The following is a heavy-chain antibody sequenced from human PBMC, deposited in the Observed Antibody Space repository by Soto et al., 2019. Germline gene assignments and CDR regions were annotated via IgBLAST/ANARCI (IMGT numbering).Heavy chain of an antibody. J-gene: IGHJ6*03. CDR3: ARLGPNYDFWSGYVPDYYYYYMDV. D-gene: IGHD3-3*01. V-gene: IGHV4-59*08. CDR1: GGSISSYY. CDR2: IYYSGST. Sequence: SETLSLTCTVSGGSISSYYWSWIRQPPGKGLEWIGYIYYSGSTNYNPSLKSRVTISVDTSKNQFSLRLSSVTAADTAVYYCARLGPNYDFWSGYVPDYYYYYMDVWGKGTTVTVSS.